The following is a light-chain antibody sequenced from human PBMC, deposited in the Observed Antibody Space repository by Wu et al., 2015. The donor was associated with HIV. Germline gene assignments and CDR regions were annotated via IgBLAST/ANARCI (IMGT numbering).Light chain of an antibody. J-gene: IGKJ1*01. CDR3: QQYGSSWT. CDR1: QISSSY. CDR2: AAS. Sequence: EIVLTQSPGTLSLPPGERATLSCRASQISSSYLAWCQQKPGQAPRLLIYAASSRATGIPDRFSGSGSGTDFTLTISRLEPEDFAVYYCQQYGSSWTFGQGTKGGDQT. V-gene: IGKV3-20*01.